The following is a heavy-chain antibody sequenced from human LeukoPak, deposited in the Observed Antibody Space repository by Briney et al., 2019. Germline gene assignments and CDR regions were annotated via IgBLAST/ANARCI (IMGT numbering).Heavy chain of an antibody. V-gene: IGHV3-48*04. D-gene: IGHD5-24*01. CDR3: AKVQDGSATWYEYFQH. Sequence: HPGGSLRLSCAASGFTVSGNYMSWVRQAPGKGLEWLAYINSGSSTMHYADSVKGRFTISRDNAKNSVFLQMNSLRTEDTAVYYCAKVQDGSATWYEYFQHWGQGTLVTVSS. CDR1: GFTVSGNY. CDR2: INSGSSTM. J-gene: IGHJ1*01.